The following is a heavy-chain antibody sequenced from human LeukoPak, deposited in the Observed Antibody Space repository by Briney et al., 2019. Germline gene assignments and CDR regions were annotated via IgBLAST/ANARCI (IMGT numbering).Heavy chain of an antibody. Sequence: SQTLSLTRNVSGGSISSGGYYWSWIRQHPGKGLEWIGYIYYSGSTYYNPSLKSRVTISVDTSKNQFSLELNSVTAADTAVYYCARDRTGYYIFDYWGRGTLVTVSS. V-gene: IGHV4-31*02. CDR3: ARDRTGYYIFDY. CDR1: GGSISSGGYY. CDR2: IYYSGST. J-gene: IGHJ4*02. D-gene: IGHD3-9*01.